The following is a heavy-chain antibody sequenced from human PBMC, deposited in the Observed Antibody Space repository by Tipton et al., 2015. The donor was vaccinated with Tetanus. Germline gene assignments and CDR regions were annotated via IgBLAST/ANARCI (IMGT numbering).Heavy chain of an antibody. V-gene: IGHV4-31*02. Sequence: LRLSCPVSGDSVSSGNYRYNWIRQLPGKGLEWIGYIYHTGTTYYNPSFKSRVSISVDTSMSQFSLELNSVTAADTAVYYCARDSRLFYAMDVWGQGATVAVSS. CDR1: GDSVSSGNYR. D-gene: IGHD6-25*01. CDR3: ARDSRLFYAMDV. J-gene: IGHJ6*02. CDR2: IYHTGTT.